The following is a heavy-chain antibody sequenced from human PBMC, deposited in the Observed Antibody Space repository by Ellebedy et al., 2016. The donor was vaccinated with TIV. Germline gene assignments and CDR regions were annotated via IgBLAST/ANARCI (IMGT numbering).Heavy chain of an antibody. Sequence: PGGSLRLSCATSGFTFSSYGMHWVRQAPGKGLEWVALMYYDGSTIYYADSVKGRFTISRDTSKNTLYLRMNSLRPEDTGVYYCARDRGGTAMVPWYYYGLDVWGQGTTVTVSS. V-gene: IGHV3-30*02. CDR1: GFTFSSYG. CDR3: ARDRGGTAMVPWYYYGLDV. D-gene: IGHD5-18*01. J-gene: IGHJ6*02. CDR2: MYYDGSTI.